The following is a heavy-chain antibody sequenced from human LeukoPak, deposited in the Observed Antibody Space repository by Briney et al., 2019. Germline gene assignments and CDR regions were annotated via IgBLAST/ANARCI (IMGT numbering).Heavy chain of an antibody. CDR3: ARRGLQRTFDP. V-gene: IGHV4-34*01. CDR2: INHSGST. Sequence: PSETLSLTCAVYGGSFSGYYWSWIRQPPGKGLEWIGEINHSGSTNYNPSLKSRVTISVDTSKNQFSLKLSSVTAADTAVYYRARRGLQRTFDPWGQGTLVTVSS. CDR1: GGSFSGYY. D-gene: IGHD3-16*01. J-gene: IGHJ5*02.